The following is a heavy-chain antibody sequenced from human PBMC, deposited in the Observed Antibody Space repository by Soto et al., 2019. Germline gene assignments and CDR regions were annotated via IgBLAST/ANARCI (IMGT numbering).Heavy chain of an antibody. Sequence: PSETLSLTCAVYGGSFSGYYWSWIRQPPGKGLEWIGEINHSGSTNYNPSLKSRVTISVDTSKNQFSLKLSSVTAADTAVYYCARCVWLQYYYYYYMDVWGKGTTVTVSS. V-gene: IGHV4-34*01. CDR3: ARCVWLQYYYYYYMDV. CDR1: GGSFSGYY. CDR2: INHSGST. D-gene: IGHD6-19*01. J-gene: IGHJ6*03.